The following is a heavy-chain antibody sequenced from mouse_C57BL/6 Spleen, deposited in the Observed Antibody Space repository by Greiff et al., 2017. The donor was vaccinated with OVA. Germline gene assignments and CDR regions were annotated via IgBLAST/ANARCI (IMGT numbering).Heavy chain of an antibody. CDR1: GYTFTSYW. Sequence: QVQLQQPGAELVRPGSSVKLSCKASGYTFTSYWMHWVKQRPIQGLEWIGNIDPSDSETHYNQKFKDKATLTVDKSSSTAYMQLSSLTSEDSAVYYCARGGVYYYGSSYPAYWGQGTLVTVSA. V-gene: IGHV1-52*01. CDR2: IDPSDSET. CDR3: ARGGVYYYGSSYPAY. J-gene: IGHJ3*01. D-gene: IGHD1-1*01.